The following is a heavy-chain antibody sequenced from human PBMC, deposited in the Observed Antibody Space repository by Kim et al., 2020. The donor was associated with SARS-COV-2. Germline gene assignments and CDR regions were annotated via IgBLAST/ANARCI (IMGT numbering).Heavy chain of an antibody. CDR2: ICNDGRP. Sequence: SETLSLTCTVSGGSISSCEYYWSWIRQHPGEGLEWIGYICNDGRPYYSASLKSRLAIEVDTSKNQVSLKLSSVTAADTAIYYCARIPARASNNPYSGGFDIWGRGTLVTVSS. V-gene: IGHV4-31*03. D-gene: IGHD3-10*01. CDR3: ARIPARASNNPYSGGFDI. J-gene: IGHJ3*02. CDR1: GGSISSCEYY.